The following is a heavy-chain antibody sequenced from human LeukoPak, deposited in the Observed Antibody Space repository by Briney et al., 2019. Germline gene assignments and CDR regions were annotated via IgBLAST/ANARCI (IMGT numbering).Heavy chain of an antibody. J-gene: IGHJ3*02. Sequence: SETLSLTCTVSGGSISSYYWSWIRQPAGKGLEWIGRIYTSGSTNYNPSLKSRVTMSVDTSKNQFSLKLSSVTAADTAVYYCATSRLQMDVFVYPFDIWGQGTMVTVSS. V-gene: IGHV4-4*07. CDR1: GGSISSYY. CDR2: IYTSGST. D-gene: IGHD3-16*01. CDR3: ATSRLQMDVFVYPFDI.